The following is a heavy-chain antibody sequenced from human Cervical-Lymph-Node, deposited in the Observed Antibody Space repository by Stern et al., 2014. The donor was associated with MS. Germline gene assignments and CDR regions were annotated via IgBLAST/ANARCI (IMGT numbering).Heavy chain of an antibody. CDR2: IWSDGGNK. Sequence: DQLVESGGGVVPPGRSLRLSCAASGFTFSSYGMHWVRQAPGKGLEWVAVIWSDGGNKYYADSVKGRFTISRDNSKNTLYLQMNSLRAEDTAVYYCARDRHDLGYCSGGSCYLPDYWGQGTLVTVSS. CDR1: GFTFSSYG. D-gene: IGHD2-15*01. V-gene: IGHV3-33*01. J-gene: IGHJ4*02. CDR3: ARDRHDLGYCSGGSCYLPDY.